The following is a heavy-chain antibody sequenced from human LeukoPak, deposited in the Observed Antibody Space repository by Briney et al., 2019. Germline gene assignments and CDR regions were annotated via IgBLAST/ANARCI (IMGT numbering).Heavy chain of an antibody. V-gene: IGHV3-23*01. CDR1: GFTFSNSA. Sequence: GGSLRLSCAASGFTFSNSAMNWVRQAPGKGLEWVAAISGSGGSTYYADSVKGRFTVSRDNSKNTLYVQMNSLRAEDTAMYYCAKEVGDYYSYMHVWGKGTTVTVSS. J-gene: IGHJ6*03. CDR2: ISGSGGST. CDR3: AKEVGDYYSYMHV. D-gene: IGHD1-26*01.